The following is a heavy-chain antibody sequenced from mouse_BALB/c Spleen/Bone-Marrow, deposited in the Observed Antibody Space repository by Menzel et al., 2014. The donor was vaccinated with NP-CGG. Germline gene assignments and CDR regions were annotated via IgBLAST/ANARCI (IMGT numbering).Heavy chain of an antibody. CDR1: GFTFTDYY. V-gene: IGHV7-3*02. D-gene: IGHD2-14*01. CDR2: IRNKANGYTT. J-gene: IGHJ1*01. Sequence: EVHLVESGGGLVQPGGSLRLSCAPSGFTFTDYYMSWVRQPPGKALEWLGFIRNKANGYTTEYSASVKGQFTISRDNSQSILYLQMNTLRAEDSATYYCARDDYRYDGWYFDVWGAGTTVTVSS. CDR3: ARDDYRYDGWYFDV.